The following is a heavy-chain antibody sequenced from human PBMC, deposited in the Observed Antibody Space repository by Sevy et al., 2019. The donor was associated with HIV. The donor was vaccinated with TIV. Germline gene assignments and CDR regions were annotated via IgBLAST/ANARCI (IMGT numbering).Heavy chain of an antibody. Sequence: GGSLRLSCAASGFTFSSYGMHWVRQAPGKGLEWVAVISYDGSNKYYADSVKGRFTISRDNSKNTQYLQMNSLRAEDTAVYYCAKDRRLFGEVLGDAFDIWGQGTMVTVSS. V-gene: IGHV3-30*18. D-gene: IGHD3-10*02. CDR1: GFTFSSYG. CDR3: AKDRRLFGEVLGDAFDI. CDR2: ISYDGSNK. J-gene: IGHJ3*02.